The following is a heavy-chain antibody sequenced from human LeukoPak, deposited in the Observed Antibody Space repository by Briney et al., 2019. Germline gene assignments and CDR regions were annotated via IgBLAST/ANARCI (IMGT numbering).Heavy chain of an antibody. CDR3: AREISVYYDTEYAFDI. J-gene: IGHJ3*02. CDR2: IYYSGST. D-gene: IGHD3-22*01. V-gene: IGHV4-59*01. Sequence: SETLSLTCTVSGGSISSYYWSWIRQPPGKGLEWIGYIYYSGSTNYNPSLKSRVTISVDTSKNQFSLKLSSVTAADTAVYYCAREISVYYDTEYAFDIWGQGTMVTVSS. CDR1: GGSISSYY.